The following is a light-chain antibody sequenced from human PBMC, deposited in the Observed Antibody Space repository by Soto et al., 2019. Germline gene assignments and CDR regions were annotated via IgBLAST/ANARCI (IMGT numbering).Light chain of an antibody. J-gene: IGKJ5*01. Sequence: ETVMTQSPATLSVSPGERATLSCRASQSVNSNLAWYQQKLGQAPRVLIFGASTRATGIPARFSGSGSGTDFTLTISCLQSEDFATYYCQQYYSYPPITFGQGTRLEIK. CDR1: QSVNSN. CDR3: QQYYSYPPIT. CDR2: GAS. V-gene: IGKV3-15*01.